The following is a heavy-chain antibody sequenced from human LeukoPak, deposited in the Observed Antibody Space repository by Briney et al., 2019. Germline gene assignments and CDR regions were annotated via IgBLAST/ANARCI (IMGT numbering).Heavy chain of an antibody. J-gene: IGHJ5*02. Sequence: SETLSLTCTVSGGSISSGGYYWSWIRQHPGKGLEWIGYIYYSGSTYYNPSLKSRVTISVDTSKNQFSLKLSSVTAADTAVYYCARGLTIFGVPSNGFDPWGQGTLVTVSS. CDR1: GGSISSGGYY. D-gene: IGHD3-3*01. CDR2: IYYSGST. V-gene: IGHV4-31*03. CDR3: ARGLTIFGVPSNGFDP.